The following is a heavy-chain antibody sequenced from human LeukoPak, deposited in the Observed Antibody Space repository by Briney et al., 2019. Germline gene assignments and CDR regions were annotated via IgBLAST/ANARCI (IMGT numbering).Heavy chain of an antibody. CDR3: ARTPGVASADY. J-gene: IGHJ4*02. Sequence: SETLSLTCTVSGGSISSYYWSWIRQPPGKGLEWIGYIYYSGITNYNPSLKSRVTISVDTSRNQFSLKLSSVIAADTAVYYCARTPGVASADYWGQGTLVTVSS. D-gene: IGHD6-25*01. CDR1: GGSISSYY. V-gene: IGHV4-59*01. CDR2: IYYSGIT.